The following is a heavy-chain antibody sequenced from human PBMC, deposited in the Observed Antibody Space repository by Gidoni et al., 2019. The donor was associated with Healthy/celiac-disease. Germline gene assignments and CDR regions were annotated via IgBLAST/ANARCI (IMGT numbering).Heavy chain of an antibody. V-gene: IGHV4-61*02. Sequence: QVQLQESGPGLVKPSQTLSLTCTVSGGSISSGSYYWSWIRQPAGKGLEWIGRIYTSGSTNYNPSLKSRVTISVDTSKNQFSLKLSSVTAADTAVYYCAREGVLTMVRGGYYYGMDVWGQGTTVTVSS. D-gene: IGHD3-10*01. CDR2: IYTSGST. CDR3: AREGVLTMVRGGYYYGMDV. J-gene: IGHJ6*02. CDR1: GGSISSGSYY.